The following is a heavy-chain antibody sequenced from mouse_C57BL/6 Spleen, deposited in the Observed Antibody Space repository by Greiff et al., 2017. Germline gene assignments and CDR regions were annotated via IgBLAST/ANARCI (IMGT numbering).Heavy chain of an antibody. CDR2: IYPGSGST. D-gene: IGHD1-1*01. V-gene: IGHV1-55*01. J-gene: IGHJ4*01. CDR3: ARWEYYGSRGAMDD. Sequence: QVQLKQPGAELVKPGASVKMSCKASGYTFTSYWITWVKQRPGQGLEWIGDIYPGSGSTNYNEKFKSKATLTVDTSSSTAYMQLSSLTSEDSAVYYCARWEYYGSRGAMDDWGQGTSVTVSS. CDR1: GYTFTSYW.